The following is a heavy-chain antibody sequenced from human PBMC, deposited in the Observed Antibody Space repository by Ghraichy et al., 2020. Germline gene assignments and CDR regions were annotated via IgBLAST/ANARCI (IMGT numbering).Heavy chain of an antibody. CDR1: GGSFSGYY. CDR3: VRGRDYGGTFIDY. J-gene: IGHJ4*02. CDR2: INHSGTT. V-gene: IGHV4-34*01. Sequence: SETLSLTCAVYGGSFSGYYWSWIRQPPGKGLEWIGEINHSGTTNYNPSLKSRLTISVDTSKNQFSLKLSSVTAADTAVYSCVRGRDYGGTFIDYWGQGTLVTVSS. D-gene: IGHD4-23*01.